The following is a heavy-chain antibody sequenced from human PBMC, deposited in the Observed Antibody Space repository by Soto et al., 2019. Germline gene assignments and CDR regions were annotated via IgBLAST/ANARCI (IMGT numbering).Heavy chain of an antibody. J-gene: IGHJ4*02. CDR2: ISDDGTRK. Sequence: QVQLVESGGGVVQPGRSVRLSCAASGFTFSSYAMHWVRQVPGKGLEWVAVISDDGTRKYYGGSVKGRFTISRDNSKNTLYLQMSSLRPEDSAVYRCAKAREDLVLLVALESWGQGTLVTVSS. CDR1: GFTFSSYA. CDR3: AKAREDLVLLVALES. V-gene: IGHV3-30*18. D-gene: IGHD2-8*01.